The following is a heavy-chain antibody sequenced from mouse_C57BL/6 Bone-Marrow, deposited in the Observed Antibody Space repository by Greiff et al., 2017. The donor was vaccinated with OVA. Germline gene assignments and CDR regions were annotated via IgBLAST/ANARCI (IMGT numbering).Heavy chain of an antibody. D-gene: IGHD1-1*01. V-gene: IGHV1-5*01. Sequence: DVKLVESGTVLARPGASVKMSCKTSGYTFTSYWLHWVKQRPGQGLEWIGAIYPGNSDTSYNQKFKGKAKLTAVTSASTAYMELSSLTNEDSAVYYCTRGDGSSPYYFDYWGQGTTLTVSS. CDR1: GYTFTSYW. CDR2: IYPGNSDT. CDR3: TRGDGSSPYYFDY. J-gene: IGHJ2*01.